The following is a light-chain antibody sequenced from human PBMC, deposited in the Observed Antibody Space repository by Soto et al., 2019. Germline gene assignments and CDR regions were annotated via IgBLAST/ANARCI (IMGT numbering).Light chain of an antibody. CDR1: QSVSSY. J-gene: IGKJ2*01. CDR2: DAS. V-gene: IGKV3-11*01. CDR3: QQRSNWPPYT. Sequence: EIVLTQSPATLSLSPGERATLSCRASQSVSSYLAWYQQKPGQAPMLLIYDASIRATGIPARFSGSGSGTDSTLTITSLEPKDFAVYYCQQRSNWPPYTFGQGTKLDIK.